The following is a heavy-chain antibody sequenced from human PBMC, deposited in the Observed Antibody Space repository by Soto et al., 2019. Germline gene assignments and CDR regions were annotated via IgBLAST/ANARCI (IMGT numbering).Heavy chain of an antibody. Sequence: GASVKVSCKASGYTFTSYGISWVRQAPGQGLEWMGWISAYNGNTNYAQKLQGRVTMTTDTSTSTAYMELRSLRSDDTAVYYCARDGGEIPGKELELPAVGAFDIWGQGTMVTVSS. D-gene: IGHD1-7*01. CDR1: GYTFTSYG. J-gene: IGHJ3*02. CDR2: ISAYNGNT. V-gene: IGHV1-18*01. CDR3: ARDGGEIPGKELELPAVGAFDI.